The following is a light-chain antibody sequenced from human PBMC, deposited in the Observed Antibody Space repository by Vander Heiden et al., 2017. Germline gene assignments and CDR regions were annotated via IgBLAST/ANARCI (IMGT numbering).Light chain of an antibody. CDR2: AAS. Sequence: DVQMTQSPSSLSASVGDRVTITCRASHDISNSLAWFQQKPGKAPKSLMNAASSLQSGVPSRFSGSGSGTEFTLTITSLQPEDFATYYCQQYKSYPLTVGGGTKVEIK. V-gene: IGKV1-16*01. J-gene: IGKJ4*01. CDR3: QQYKSYPLT. CDR1: HDISNS.